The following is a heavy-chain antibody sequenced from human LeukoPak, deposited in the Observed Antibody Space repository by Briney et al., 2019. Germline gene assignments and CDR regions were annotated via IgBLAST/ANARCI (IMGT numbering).Heavy chain of an antibody. CDR1: GFTFSSYA. CDR3: ASPEWLPDSIDI. J-gene: IGHJ3*02. V-gene: IGHV3-7*01. CDR2: IKQDGSEK. D-gene: IGHD3-3*01. Sequence: ERSLRLSCAASGFTFSSYAMHWVRQAPGTGLEWVANIKQDGSEKYYVDSVKGRFTISRDNAKNSLYLQMNSLRAEDTAVYYCASPEWLPDSIDIWGQGTMVTVSS.